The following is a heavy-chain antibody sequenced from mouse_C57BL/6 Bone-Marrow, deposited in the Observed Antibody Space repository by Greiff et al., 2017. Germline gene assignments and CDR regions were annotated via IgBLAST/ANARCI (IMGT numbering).Heavy chain of an antibody. V-gene: IGHV1-22*01. CDR1: GYTFTDYN. Sequence: VQLQQSGPELVKPGASVKMSCKASGYTFTDYNMHWVKQSHGKSLEWIGYINPNNGGTSYNQKFKGKATLTVNKSSSTAYMGLRSLTSEDSAVYDCARSYDGYPTGFAYWGQGTLVTVSA. D-gene: IGHD2-3*01. CDR2: INPNNGGT. J-gene: IGHJ3*01. CDR3: ARSYDGYPTGFAY.